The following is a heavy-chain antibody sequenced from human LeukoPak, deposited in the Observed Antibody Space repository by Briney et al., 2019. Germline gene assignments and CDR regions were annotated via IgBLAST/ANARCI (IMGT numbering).Heavy chain of an antibody. CDR2: INHSGGT. V-gene: IGHV4-34*01. CDR1: GGFFSGYY. CDR3: ARSPSGSYTLISRYFDL. D-gene: IGHD1-26*01. J-gene: IGHJ2*01. Sequence: SETLSLTCAVYGGFFSGYYWSWIRQPPGKGLEWIGEINHSGGTNYNPSLKSRVTISVDTSKSQFSLKLSSVTAADTAVYYCARSPSGSYTLISRYFDLWGRGTLVTVSS.